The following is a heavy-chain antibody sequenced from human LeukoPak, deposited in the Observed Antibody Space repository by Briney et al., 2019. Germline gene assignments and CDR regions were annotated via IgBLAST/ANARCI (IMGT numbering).Heavy chain of an antibody. CDR2: INPNSGGT. Sequence: ASVKVSCKASGGTFSSYAINWVRQAPGQGLEWMGWINPNSGGTNYAQKFQGRVTMTRDTSISTAYMELSRLRSDDTAVYYCAREVVAAAGTRTGDYYYYYYMDVWGKGTTVTVSS. J-gene: IGHJ6*03. V-gene: IGHV1-2*02. D-gene: IGHD6-13*01. CDR3: AREVVAAAGTRTGDYYYYYYMDV. CDR1: GGTFSSYA.